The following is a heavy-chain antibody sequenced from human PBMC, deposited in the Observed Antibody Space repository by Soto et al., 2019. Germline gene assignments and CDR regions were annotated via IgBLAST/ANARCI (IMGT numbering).Heavy chain of an antibody. J-gene: IGHJ6*02. CDR3: ARVEYCGGDCYYYYYYGMDV. D-gene: IGHD2-21*02. Sequence: GGSLRLSCAASGFTFSSYSMNWVRQAPGKGLEWVSSISSSSSYIYYADSVKGRFTISRDNAKNSLYLQMNSLRAEDTAVYYCARVEYCGGDCYYYYYYGMDVWGQGTTVTVSS. CDR2: ISSSSSYI. V-gene: IGHV3-21*01. CDR1: GFTFSSYS.